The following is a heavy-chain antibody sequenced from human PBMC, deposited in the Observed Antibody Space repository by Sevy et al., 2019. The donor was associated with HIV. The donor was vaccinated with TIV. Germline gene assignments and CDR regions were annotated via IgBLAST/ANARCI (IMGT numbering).Heavy chain of an antibody. D-gene: IGHD3-10*01. CDR1: GFSFSGAW. CDR2: IKSKTDGGTI. Sequence: GGSLRLSCAASGFSFSGAWMSWVRQAPGKGLEWVGRIKSKTDGGTIDYAAPVKGRFTISRDDSKNTLYLQMNSLKIEDTAIYYCTTSHLLFCDPDVWGLGTTVTVSS. CDR3: TTSHLLFCDPDV. J-gene: IGHJ6*02. V-gene: IGHV3-15*01.